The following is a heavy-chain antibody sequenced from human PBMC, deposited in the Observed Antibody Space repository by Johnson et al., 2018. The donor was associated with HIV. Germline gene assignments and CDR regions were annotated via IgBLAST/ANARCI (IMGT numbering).Heavy chain of an antibody. CDR3: AKDPLVVPAATLDAFDI. CDR2: ISGSGTNT. Sequence: VQLVESGGGLVQPGGSLRLSCAASGFTFSSYAMNWVRQAPGKGLEWVSAISGSGTNTYYADSVKGRFTISRDNSKNTLYLQMHSLRAEDTAIYYCAKDPLVVPAATLDAFDIWGQGTLVTVSS. J-gene: IGHJ3*02. D-gene: IGHD2-2*01. V-gene: IGHV3-23*04. CDR1: GFTFSSYA.